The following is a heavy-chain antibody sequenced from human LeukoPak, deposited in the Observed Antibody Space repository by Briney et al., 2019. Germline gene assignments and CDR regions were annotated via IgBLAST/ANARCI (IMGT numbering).Heavy chain of an antibody. Sequence: ASVKASCKASGYTFTSYAIHWVRQAPGQRLEWMGWISAGNGNTKYSQNFQGGVTFISNTSATTAFMELSSLRSEDAAVYYCARDSGSGNNDYWGQGTLVTVSS. CDR2: ISAGNGNT. J-gene: IGHJ4*02. D-gene: IGHD1-26*01. CDR1: GYTFTSYA. CDR3: ARDSGSGNNDY. V-gene: IGHV1-3*01.